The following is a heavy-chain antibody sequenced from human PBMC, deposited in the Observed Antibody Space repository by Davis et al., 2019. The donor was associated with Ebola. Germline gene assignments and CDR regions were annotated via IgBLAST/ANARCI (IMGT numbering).Heavy chain of an antibody. CDR1: GGSISSGGYS. Sequence: MPSETLSLTCAVSGGSISSGGYSWSWIRQPPGKGLEWIGYIYHSGSTYYNPSLKSRVTISVDRSKNQFSLKLSSVTPADTAVYYCARLGATSGVYFDYWGQGTLVTVSS. D-gene: IGHD1-26*01. CDR3: ARLGATSGVYFDY. V-gene: IGHV4-30-2*02. J-gene: IGHJ4*02. CDR2: IYHSGST.